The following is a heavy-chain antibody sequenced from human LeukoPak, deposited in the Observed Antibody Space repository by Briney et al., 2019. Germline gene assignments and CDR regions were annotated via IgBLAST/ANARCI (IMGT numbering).Heavy chain of an antibody. Sequence: ASVKVSCKASGYAFTGYYMHWVRQAPGQGLEWMGWINPNSGGTNYAQKFQGRVTMTRDTSISTAYMELSRLRSDDTAVYYCARVATKWLQYPFDYWGQGTLVTVSS. CDR1: GYAFTGYY. J-gene: IGHJ4*02. CDR3: ARVATKWLQYPFDY. CDR2: INPNSGGT. D-gene: IGHD5-12*01. V-gene: IGHV1-2*02.